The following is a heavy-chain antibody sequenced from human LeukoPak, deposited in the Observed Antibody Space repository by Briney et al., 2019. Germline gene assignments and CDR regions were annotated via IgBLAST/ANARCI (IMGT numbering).Heavy chain of an antibody. J-gene: IGHJ6*03. CDR3: ARYCSSTSCYDPYYYYYYYMDV. CDR1: GGSISSYY. CDR2: IYYSGST. D-gene: IGHD2-2*01. Sequence: TSETLSLTCTVSGGSISSYYWSWIRQPPGKGLEWIGYIYYSGSTNYNPSLKSRVTISVDTSKNQFSLKLSSVTAADTAVYYCARYCSSTSCYDPYYYYYYYMDVWGKGTTVTVSS. V-gene: IGHV4-59*01.